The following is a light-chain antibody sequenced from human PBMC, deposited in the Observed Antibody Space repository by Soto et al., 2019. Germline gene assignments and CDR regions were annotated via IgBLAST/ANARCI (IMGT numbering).Light chain of an antibody. Sequence: IFLTQSPASLSLSPWERATLSCRASQSVDSYLVWYQQKPGQAPRLLIFGASIRATGIPARFSGSGSGTDFTLTINSLEPDDFAVYYCQQRDSWPITFGQGTRLEIK. CDR3: QQRDSWPIT. CDR2: GAS. CDR1: QSVDSY. J-gene: IGKJ5*01. V-gene: IGKV3-11*01.